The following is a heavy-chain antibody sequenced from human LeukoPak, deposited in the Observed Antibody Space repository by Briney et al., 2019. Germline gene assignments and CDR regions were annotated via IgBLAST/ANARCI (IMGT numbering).Heavy chain of an antibody. D-gene: IGHD3-22*01. V-gene: IGHV1-46*01. Sequence: ASVKVSCKAFEYTFTSNYMHWVRQAPGQGLEWMGIVNPSGGSTSYAQKFQGRVTMTRDMSTSTVYMELSSLRSEDTAVYYCAREPSITMIVVEAPWGQGTLVTVSS. CDR1: EYTFTSNY. J-gene: IGHJ5*02. CDR3: AREPSITMIVVEAP. CDR2: VNPSGGST.